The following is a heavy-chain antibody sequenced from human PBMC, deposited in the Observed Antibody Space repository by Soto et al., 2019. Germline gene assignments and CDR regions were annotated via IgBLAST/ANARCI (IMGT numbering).Heavy chain of an antibody. Sequence: QVHLVQSGTEVKKPGSSVRVSCQASGGTFRDYGVSWVRQAPGQGLEWIGGILPILGTTNYAQKFRDRVTITADGSTGTVYMDLSRLTSEDTAVYYCGRGGCCSQDVCYSRGGEIDHWAQGTLVTVSS. CDR2: ILPILGTT. CDR1: GGTFRDYG. J-gene: IGHJ4*02. D-gene: IGHD2-15*01. CDR3: GRGGCCSQDVCYSRGGEIDH. V-gene: IGHV1-69*01.